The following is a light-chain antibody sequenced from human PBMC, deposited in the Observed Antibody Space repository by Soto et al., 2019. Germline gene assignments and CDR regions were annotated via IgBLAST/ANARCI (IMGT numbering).Light chain of an antibody. CDR2: AAS. CDR1: QGISSY. J-gene: IGKJ5*01. V-gene: IGKV1-9*01. Sequence: DIQLTQSPSFLSASVGDRVTITCRASQGISSYLAWYQQKPGKAPKLLIYAASTLQSGFPSRFSGSGSGTEFTLTISSLQPEDFATYYCQQLNSYPQVTFGQGTRVEIK. CDR3: QQLNSYPQVT.